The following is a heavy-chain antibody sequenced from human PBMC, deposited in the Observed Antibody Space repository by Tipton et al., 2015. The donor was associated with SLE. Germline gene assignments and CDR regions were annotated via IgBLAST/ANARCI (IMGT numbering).Heavy chain of an antibody. CDR1: DFSITTTY. CDR2: IWHSGTA. Sequence: TLSLTCAVSDFSITTTYWGWIRQTPGKGLEWIGSIWHSGTAHYNPSLESRVSISVDTSQNHFSLRLTSVTAEDTAVYFCARQPSPYYDTTSYFDYWGPGILVTVSS. CDR3: ARQPSPYYDTTSYFDY. D-gene: IGHD3-16*01. J-gene: IGHJ4*02. V-gene: IGHV4-38-2*01.